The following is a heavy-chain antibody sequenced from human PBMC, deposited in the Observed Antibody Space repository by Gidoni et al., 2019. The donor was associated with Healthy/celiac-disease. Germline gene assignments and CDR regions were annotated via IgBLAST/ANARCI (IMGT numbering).Heavy chain of an antibody. J-gene: IGHJ4*02. CDR1: GGTFSSYA. CDR2: IIPVLGIA. Sequence: QVHQVQYGAEVMKPGASVKVSCKTHGGTFSSYAISWVRQAPGQGLEWMGRIIPVLGIASYAQKFQGRVTITADKSTSTAYMELSSLGSEGTAVYYCAEAVAGTETYDYWGQGTLVTVSS. V-gene: IGHV1-69*04. CDR3: AEAVAGTETYDY. D-gene: IGHD6-19*01.